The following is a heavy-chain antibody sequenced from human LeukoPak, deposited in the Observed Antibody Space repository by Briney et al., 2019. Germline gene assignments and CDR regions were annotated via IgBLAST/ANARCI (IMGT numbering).Heavy chain of an antibody. J-gene: IGHJ4*02. Sequence: SETLSLTCTVSGGSISSGSYYWSWIRQPAGKGLEWIGRIYTSGSTNYNPSLKSRVTISVDKSKNQFSLKLSSVTAADTAVYYCARVISSSWNLYYFDYWGQGTLVTVSS. CDR3: ARVISSSWNLYYFDY. CDR2: IYTSGST. V-gene: IGHV4-61*02. D-gene: IGHD6-13*01. CDR1: GGSISSGSYY.